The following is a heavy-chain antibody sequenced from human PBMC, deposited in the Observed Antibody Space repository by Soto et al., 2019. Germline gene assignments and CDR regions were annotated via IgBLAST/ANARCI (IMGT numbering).Heavy chain of an antibody. CDR1: GGSISSSNW. CDR3: ARGYYYDSSGFRFDP. CDR2: IYHSGST. J-gene: IGHJ5*02. D-gene: IGHD3-22*01. V-gene: IGHV4-4*02. Sequence: PSETLSLTCAVSGGSISSSNWWSWVRQPPGKGLEWIGEIYHSGSTNYNPSLKSRVTISVDTSKNQFSLKLSSVTAADTAVYYCARGYYYDSSGFRFDPWGQGTLVTVSS.